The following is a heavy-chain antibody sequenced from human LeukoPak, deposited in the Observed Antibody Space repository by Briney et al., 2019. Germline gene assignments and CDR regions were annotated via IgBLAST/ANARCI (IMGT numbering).Heavy chain of an antibody. CDR1: GFTFSTSW. J-gene: IGHJ4*02. CDR3: ARDAGWGYYDL. V-gene: IGHV3-7*01. CDR2: IDKHGSGK. Sequence: GGSLRLSCVASGFTFSTSWVTWVRQAPGKGLEWVANIDKHGSGKYYVDSVKGRFAISRDYASNSVFLKMDSLRAEDTSVYYCARDAGWGYYDLWGQGTPVTVSS. D-gene: IGHD1-26*01.